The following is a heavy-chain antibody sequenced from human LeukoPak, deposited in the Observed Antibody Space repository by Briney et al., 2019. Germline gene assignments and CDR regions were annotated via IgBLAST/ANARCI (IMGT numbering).Heavy chain of an antibody. CDR1: GFTFSSYG. CDR2: IKQDGSQE. CDR3: ARGVPYDSWSGPHYSDY. V-gene: IGHV3-7*01. Sequence: GGSLRLSCAASGFTFSSYGMHWVRQAPGKGLEWVAHIKQDGSQEYYVDSVKGRFTISRDSAKNSLYLQMNSLRAEDTAVYYCARGVPYDSWSGPHYSDYWGQGTLVTVSS. J-gene: IGHJ4*02. D-gene: IGHD3-3*01.